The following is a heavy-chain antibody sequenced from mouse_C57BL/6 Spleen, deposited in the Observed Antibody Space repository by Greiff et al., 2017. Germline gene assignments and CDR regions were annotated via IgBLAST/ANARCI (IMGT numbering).Heavy chain of an antibody. CDR2: ISDGGSYT. V-gene: IGHV5-4*01. Sequence: EVHLVESGGGLVKPGGSLKLSCAASGFTFSSYAMSWVRQTPEKRLEWVATISDGGSYTYYPDNVKGRFTISRDNAKNNRYLQMSQLKSEDTAMYYWAREGDNDCEGYAMDYWGQGTSVTVAS. J-gene: IGHJ4*01. CDR1: GFTFSSYA. D-gene: IGHD2-4*01. CDR3: AREGDNDCEGYAMDY.